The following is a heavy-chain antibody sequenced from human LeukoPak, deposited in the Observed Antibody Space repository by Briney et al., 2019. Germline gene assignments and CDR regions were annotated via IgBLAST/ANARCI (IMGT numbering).Heavy chain of an antibody. CDR3: AKSESLKYSSSWYRGALGY. J-gene: IGHJ4*02. D-gene: IGHD6-13*01. CDR2: ISGSGGST. V-gene: IGHV3-23*01. Sequence: GGSLRLSCAASGFTFSSYAMSWVRQAPGKGLEWVSAISGSGGSTYYADSVKGRFTISRDNSKNTLYLQMNSLRAEDTAVYYCAKSESLKYSSSWYRGALGYWGQGTLVTVSS. CDR1: GFTFSSYA.